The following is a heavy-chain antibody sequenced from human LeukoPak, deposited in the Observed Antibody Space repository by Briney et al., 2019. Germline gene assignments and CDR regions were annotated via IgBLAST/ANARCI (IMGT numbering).Heavy chain of an antibody. J-gene: IGHJ4*02. CDR1: GGTFSSYA. V-gene: IGHV1-69*04. CDR2: IIPILGIA. Sequence: SVKVSCKASGGTFSSYAISWVRQAPGQGLEWMGRIIPILGIANYAQKFQGRVTITADKSTSTAYMELSSLRSEDTAVYYCAGRTYCSGGSCYSAFDYWGQGTLVTVSS. D-gene: IGHD2-15*01. CDR3: AGRTYCSGGSCYSAFDY.